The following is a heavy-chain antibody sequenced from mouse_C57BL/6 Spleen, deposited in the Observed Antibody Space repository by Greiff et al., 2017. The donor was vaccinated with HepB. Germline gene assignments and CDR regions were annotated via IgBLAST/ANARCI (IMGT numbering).Heavy chain of an antibody. CDR3: ARSGGYFDY. CDR1: GYTFTSYW. CDR2: IDPSDSYT. J-gene: IGHJ2*01. V-gene: IGHV1-69*01. Sequence: QVQLQQPGAELVMPGASVKLSCKASGYTFTSYWMHWVKQRPGQGLEWIGEIDPSDSYTNYNQKFKGKSTLTVDKSSSTAYMQLSSLTSEDSAVYYCARSGGYFDYWGQGTTLTVSS.